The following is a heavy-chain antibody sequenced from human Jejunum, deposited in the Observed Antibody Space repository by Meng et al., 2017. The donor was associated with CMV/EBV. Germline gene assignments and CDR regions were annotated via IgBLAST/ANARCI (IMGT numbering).Heavy chain of an antibody. V-gene: IGHV1-46*01. CDR2: INLGDGSS. CDR1: VSTNY. CDR3: ARVSGSYPGDYSCVMDV. D-gene: IGHD1-26*01. J-gene: IGHJ6*02. Sequence: VSTNYMNWVRPAPGQGLEWMGAINLGDGSSTYAQMFERSGTISSDSSTTAVYLEMSLLPYETTVVYCCARVSGSYPGDYSCVMDVWGQGTTVTVSS.